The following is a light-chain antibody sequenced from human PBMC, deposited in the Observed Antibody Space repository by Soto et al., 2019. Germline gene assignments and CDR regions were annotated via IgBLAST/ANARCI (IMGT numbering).Light chain of an antibody. CDR1: QSVDTY. Sequence: EIVLTQSPATLSLSPGERATLSCRATQSVDTYLAWYQQKPGRAPRLLIYDASKRATGIPARFSGSGSGTGFTLTISSLEPEDFAVYYCQQRAKWPITFGQGTRLET. V-gene: IGKV3-11*01. CDR3: QQRAKWPIT. J-gene: IGKJ5*01. CDR2: DAS.